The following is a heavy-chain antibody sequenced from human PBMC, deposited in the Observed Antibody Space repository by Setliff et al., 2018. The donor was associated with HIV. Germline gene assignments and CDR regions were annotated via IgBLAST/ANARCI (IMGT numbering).Heavy chain of an antibody. CDR3: TTEFARLGYFDY. V-gene: IGHV3-15*01. CDR1: GFTFRGAW. Sequence: GGSLRLSCAASGFTFRGAWMSWVRQTPGKGLEWVGRIKTKTDGGTTDYAAPVKGRVTISRDDSKNTLYLQMNTLKTEDTAVYYCTTEFARLGYFDYWGQGTPVTVSS. J-gene: IGHJ4*02. D-gene: IGHD6-19*01. CDR2: IKTKTDGGTT.